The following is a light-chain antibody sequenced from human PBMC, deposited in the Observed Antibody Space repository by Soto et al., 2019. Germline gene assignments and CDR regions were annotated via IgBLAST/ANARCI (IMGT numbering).Light chain of an antibody. CDR1: SSDVGGYNY. CDR2: DVS. J-gene: IGLJ2*01. Sequence: QSALTQPASVSGSPGPSITISCTGTSSDVGGYNYVSWYQQHPGKAPKLMIYDVSNRPSGVSNRFSGSKSGNTASLTISGLQAEDEADYYCSSYTRSSPLVFGGGTKLTVL. CDR3: SSYTRSSPLV. V-gene: IGLV2-14*01.